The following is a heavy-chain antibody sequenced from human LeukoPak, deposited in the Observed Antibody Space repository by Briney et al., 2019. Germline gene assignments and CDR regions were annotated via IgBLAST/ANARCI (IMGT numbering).Heavy chain of an antibody. Sequence: GGSLRLSCAGSGFTFTRFWMHWVRQAPGRGLVWVSRINVEGTTTTYADSVEGRFSISRDENTLYLQMNHLRVDDTAVYYCTRGGEEPFDYWGQGTLVTVSS. J-gene: IGHJ4*02. CDR1: GFTFTRFW. V-gene: IGHV3-74*01. D-gene: IGHD3-10*01. CDR3: TRGGEEPFDY. CDR2: INVEGTTT.